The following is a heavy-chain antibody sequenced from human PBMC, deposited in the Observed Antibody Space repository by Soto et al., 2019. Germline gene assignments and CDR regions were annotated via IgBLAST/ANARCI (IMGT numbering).Heavy chain of an antibody. CDR1: GFTFGTYT. Sequence: EVQLVESGGGLVKPGGSLRLSCAASGFTFGTYTMNWVRQAPGKGLEWVSSISGSSTYIYYADSVKGRFTISRDNTKNSLYLQMNSLRDEDTAVYYCARDLKMRDTGMVGKIPLYYYYGMDVWGPGTTFTVSS. CDR2: ISGSSTYI. D-gene: IGHD5-18*01. V-gene: IGHV3-21*01. CDR3: ARDLKMRDTGMVGKIPLYYYYGMDV. J-gene: IGHJ6*02.